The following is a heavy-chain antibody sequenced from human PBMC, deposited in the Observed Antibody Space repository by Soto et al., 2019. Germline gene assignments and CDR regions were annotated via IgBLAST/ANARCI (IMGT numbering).Heavy chain of an antibody. V-gene: IGHV1-69*01. CDR1: GGTFSGYV. CDR2: FVPLFGPT. Sequence: QLVQSGSEVKKPGSSVNVSCQASGGTFSGYVVTLVRQAPGQGLEWMGEFVPLFGPTNYAQRFSGRLTITLEACTSTAYMELRTLRSDDTSVYYCATHGVGVSSRPYLDNWCQGNMVNVSS. CDR3: ATHGVGVSSRPYLDN. J-gene: IGHJ4*02. D-gene: IGHD3-16*01.